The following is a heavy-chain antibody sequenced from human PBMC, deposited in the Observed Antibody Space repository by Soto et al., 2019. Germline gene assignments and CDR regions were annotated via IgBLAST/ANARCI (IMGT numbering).Heavy chain of an antibody. V-gene: IGHV1-18*01. J-gene: IGHJ4*02. CDR1: GYTFTSYD. D-gene: IGHD3-16*01. CDR2: ISGFNGNT. Sequence: ASVKVSCKASGYTFTSYDINWVRQATGQGLEWMGWISGFNGNTNYAADLQGRVTMTTDTSTSTAYMVLRGLRSDDTAVYYCARIGVSSGHESPDFDSWGQGTLVTVSS. CDR3: ARIGVSSGHESPDFDS.